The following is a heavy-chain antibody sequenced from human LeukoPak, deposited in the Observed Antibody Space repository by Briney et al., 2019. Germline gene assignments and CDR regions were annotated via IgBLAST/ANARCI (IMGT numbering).Heavy chain of an antibody. CDR2: ISGSGGDT. V-gene: IGHV3-23*01. Sequence: GGSLRLSCAASGFTFSTYAMSWVRQAPGKGLEWVSTISGSGGDTYYADSVKGRFTISRDNSKNTLYLQMNSLRAEDTAVYYCAKGQGAGRYNWNGERYYFDYWGQGTLVTVSS. J-gene: IGHJ4*02. CDR3: AKGQGAGRYNWNGERYYFDY. CDR1: GFTFSTYA. D-gene: IGHD1-1*01.